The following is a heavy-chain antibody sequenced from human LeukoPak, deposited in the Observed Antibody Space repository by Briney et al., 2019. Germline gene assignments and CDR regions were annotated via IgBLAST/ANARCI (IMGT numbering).Heavy chain of an antibody. D-gene: IGHD1-1*01. J-gene: IGHJ4*02. CDR3: TTGGGTSDY. CDR1: GFTFSSYW. V-gene: IGHV3-7*03. Sequence: GGSLRLSCAASGFTFSSYWMSWVRQAPGKGLEWVANIKQDGSEKYYVDSVKGRFTISRDNAKNSLYLQMNGLKTEDTAVYYCTTGGGTSDYWGQGTLVTVSS. CDR2: IKQDGSEK.